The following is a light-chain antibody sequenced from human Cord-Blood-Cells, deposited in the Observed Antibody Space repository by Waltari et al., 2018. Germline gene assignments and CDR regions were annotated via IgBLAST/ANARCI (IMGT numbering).Light chain of an antibody. Sequence: DIQMTQSPSSLSASVGDRVTITCQASHDISNYLNWYQQKPGKAPKLLIYDASNLETGVPSRFSGSGSGTDFTFTISSLQPEDIATYYCQQYDNLPPEFTFGPGTKVDIK. V-gene: IGKV1-33*01. CDR1: HDISNY. CDR3: QQYDNLPPEFT. CDR2: DAS. J-gene: IGKJ3*01.